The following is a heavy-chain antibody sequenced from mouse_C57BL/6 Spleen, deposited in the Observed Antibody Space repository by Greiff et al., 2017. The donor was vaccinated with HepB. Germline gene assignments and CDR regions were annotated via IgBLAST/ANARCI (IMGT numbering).Heavy chain of an antibody. Sequence: VQLQQSGPELVKPGASVKIPCKASGYTFTDYNMDWVKQSHGKSLEWIGDINPNNGGTFYNQKFKGKATLTVDKSSSTAYMELRSLTSEDTAVYSGARGPPLCDCGSSSGYFDVWGTGTTVTVSS. J-gene: IGHJ1*03. CDR3: ARGPPLCDCGSSSGYFDV. D-gene: IGHD1-1*01. CDR1: GYTFTDYN. V-gene: IGHV1-18*01. CDR2: INPNNGGT.